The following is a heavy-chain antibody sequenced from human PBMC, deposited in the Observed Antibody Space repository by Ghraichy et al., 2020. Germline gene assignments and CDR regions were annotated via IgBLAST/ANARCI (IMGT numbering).Heavy chain of an antibody. CDR1: GGSLTSGGCS. CDR2: IFHSGSV. J-gene: IGHJ4*02. D-gene: IGHD3-16*01. V-gene: IGHV4-30-2*01. Sequence: SETLSLTCEVSGGSLTSGGCSWSWIRQPPGKGMEWIGSIFHSGSVFYAPSLKSRVTLSVGTSMCYLSLSLKSVTAADTAFYFCARLCSIYFDYWGQGILATVSS. CDR3: ARLCSIYFDY.